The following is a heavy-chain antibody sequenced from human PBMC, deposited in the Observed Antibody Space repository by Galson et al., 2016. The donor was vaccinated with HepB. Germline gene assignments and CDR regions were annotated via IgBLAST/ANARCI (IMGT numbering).Heavy chain of an antibody. CDR1: GFTFSSYA. J-gene: IGHJ4*02. CDR3: AKDFGLLWFGEED. CDR2: ISGCGITT. D-gene: IGHD3-10*01. Sequence: SLRLSCAASGFTFSSYAMSWVRQAPEKGLEWVSAISGCGITTYYAHSVKGRFTISRDNSKNTLYLQMNSLRAEDTATYYCAKDFGLLWFGEEDWGQGTLVTVSS. V-gene: IGHV3-23*01.